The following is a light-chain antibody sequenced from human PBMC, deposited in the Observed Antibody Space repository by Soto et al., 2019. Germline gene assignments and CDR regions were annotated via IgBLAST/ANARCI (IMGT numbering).Light chain of an antibody. CDR1: QSVSSY. V-gene: IGKV3-11*01. CDR2: DAS. J-gene: IGKJ4*01. CDR3: QQRSDWPLT. Sequence: EIVLTQSPTTLSLSPGERATLSCRASQSVSSYFAWYQQKPGQAPRLLIYDASTRAAGIPARFSGSGSGTDFTLTISSLEPEDFAVYYCQQRSDWPLTFVGGTKVEIK.